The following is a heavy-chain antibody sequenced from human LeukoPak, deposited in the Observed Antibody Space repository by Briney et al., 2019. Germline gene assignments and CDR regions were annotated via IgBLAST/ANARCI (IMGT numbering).Heavy chain of an antibody. CDR2: IYTSGST. CDR1: GGSISSYY. V-gene: IGHV4-4*07. D-gene: IGHD2-15*01. J-gene: IGHJ5*02. Sequence: PSETLSLTCTVSGGSISSYYWSWIRQPAGKGLEWIGRIYTSGSTNYNPSLKSRVTISVDKSKNQFSLKLSSVTAADTAVYYCARDLVYCSGGSCHSNNWFDPWGQGTLVTVSS. CDR3: ARDLVYCSGGSCHSNNWFDP.